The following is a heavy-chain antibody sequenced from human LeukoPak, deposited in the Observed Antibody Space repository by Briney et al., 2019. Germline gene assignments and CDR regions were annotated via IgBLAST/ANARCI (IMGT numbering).Heavy chain of an antibody. Sequence: SETLSLTCTVSGGSINSTRYYWGWIRQPPGKGLEWIGSIYYSGYTHYNPSLRSRVTISVDTSKNQFSLKMNSMTAADTSVYYCATGSMTTRYYYYFYMDVWGKGTTVTVSS. D-gene: IGHD4-11*01. V-gene: IGHV4-39*01. CDR1: GGSINSTRYY. J-gene: IGHJ6*03. CDR3: ATGSMTTRYYYYFYMDV. CDR2: IYYSGYT.